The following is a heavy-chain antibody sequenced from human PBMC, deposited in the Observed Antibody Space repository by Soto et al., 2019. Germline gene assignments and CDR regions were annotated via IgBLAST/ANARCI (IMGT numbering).Heavy chain of an antibody. Sequence: QVQLVESGGGVVQPGRSLTLSCVASGFTLSNYGMHWVRQAPGKGLEWVAVIWYDGNATYSADSVKGRFSISRDNAKNELFLQLSSLRAEDTAVYYCARNVASSGSSRWFDTWGQGTLVTVSS. CDR1: GFTLSNYG. J-gene: IGHJ5*02. CDR2: IWYDGNAT. V-gene: IGHV3-33*01. CDR3: ARNVASSGSSRWFDT. D-gene: IGHD3-10*01.